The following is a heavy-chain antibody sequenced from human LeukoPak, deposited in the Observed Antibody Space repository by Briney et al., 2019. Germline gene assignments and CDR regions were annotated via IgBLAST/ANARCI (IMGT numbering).Heavy chain of an antibody. V-gene: IGHV3-48*04. Sequence: GGSLRLSCAASGFTFSNYNMNWVRQAPGKGLEWVSEVSTSGESTYYADSVKGRFTISRDNAKKSLYLQMNSLRVEDTAVYYCAVRFDYRGQGILVTVSS. D-gene: IGHD3-16*02. J-gene: IGHJ4*02. CDR3: AVRFDY. CDR1: GFTFSNYN. CDR2: VSTSGEST.